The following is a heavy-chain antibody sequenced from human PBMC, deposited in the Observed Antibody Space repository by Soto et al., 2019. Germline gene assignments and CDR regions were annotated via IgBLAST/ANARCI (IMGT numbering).Heavy chain of an antibody. J-gene: IGHJ4*02. CDR2: INPSGGST. V-gene: IGHV1-46*01. CDR1: GYTFTSYY. Sequence: QVQLVQSGAEVKKPGASVKVSCKASGYTFTSYYMHWVRQAPGQGLEWMGIINPSGGSTSYAQKFQGRVIMTRDTSTSTVYMELSSLRSEDTAVYYCARDWQYDSSGYDLDYWGQGTLVTVSS. D-gene: IGHD3-22*01. CDR3: ARDWQYDSSGYDLDY.